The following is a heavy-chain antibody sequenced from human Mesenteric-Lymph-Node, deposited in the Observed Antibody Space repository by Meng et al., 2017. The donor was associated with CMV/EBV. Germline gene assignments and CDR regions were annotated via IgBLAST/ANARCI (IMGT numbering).Heavy chain of an antibody. CDR2: IYHTGST. CDR3: ARDSVVVPAAIGAYYYYGMDV. J-gene: IGHJ6*02. V-gene: IGHV4-59*12. CDR1: GGSISSYY. D-gene: IGHD2-2*01. Sequence: ESLKISCTVSGGSISSYYWSWIRQSPGKGLEWIGYIYHTGSTNYNPSLKSRVTISVDTSKNQFSLKLSSVTAADTAVYYCARDSVVVPAAIGAYYYYGMDVWGQGTTVTVSS.